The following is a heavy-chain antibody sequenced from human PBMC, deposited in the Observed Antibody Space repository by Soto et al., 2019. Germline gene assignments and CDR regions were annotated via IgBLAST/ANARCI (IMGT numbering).Heavy chain of an antibody. J-gene: IGHJ3*02. V-gene: IGHV3-23*01. CDR3: AKEINRGIAGAGTGAFDS. CDR2: IGGSGSST. CDR1: GFTFFSSA. Sequence: EVQLLESGGGLVQPGGSLRLSCAASGFTFFSSAMSWVRQAPGRGLQWVSAIGGSGSSTYYADSVKGRFTISRDNYKNTLHLQMNSLRAEDTAVYYCAKEINRGIAGAGTGAFDSWGQGTMVTVSS. D-gene: IGHD6-13*01.